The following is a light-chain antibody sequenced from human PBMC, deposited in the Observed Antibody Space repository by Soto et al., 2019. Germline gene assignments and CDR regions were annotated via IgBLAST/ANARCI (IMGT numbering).Light chain of an antibody. CDR3: QSYDSSLSGVV. Sequence: QSVLTQPPSVSGAPGQRVTISCTGSSSNIGADYHVHWYQQVPGTAPKLLIYGNNNRPSGVPDRFSGSKSGTSASLAITGLQAEDEADYYCQSYDSSLSGVVFGTGTKVTVL. CDR2: GNN. CDR1: SSNIGADYH. J-gene: IGLJ1*01. V-gene: IGLV1-40*01.